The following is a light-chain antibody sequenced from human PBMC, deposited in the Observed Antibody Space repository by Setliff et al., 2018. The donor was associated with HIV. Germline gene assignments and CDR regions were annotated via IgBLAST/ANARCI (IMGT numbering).Light chain of an antibody. CDR2: KDN. V-gene: IGLV1-44*01. CDR1: SSNIGSNY. CDR3: AAWDDSLNGYWV. J-gene: IGLJ3*02. Sequence: QSVLTQPPSASGTPGQRVTISCSGSSSNIGSNYVYWYQRLPGSAPKLLIYKDNERPSGVPDRFSGSRSGTSASLAISGLQSEDEGDYFCAAWDDSLNGYWVFGGGTQLTVL.